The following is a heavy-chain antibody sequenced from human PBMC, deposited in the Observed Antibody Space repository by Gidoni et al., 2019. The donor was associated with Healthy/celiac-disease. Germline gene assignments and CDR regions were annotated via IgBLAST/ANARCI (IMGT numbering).Heavy chain of an antibody. J-gene: IGHJ4*02. V-gene: IGHV3-72*01. CDR3: ARVPKGGYHHLDYFDY. D-gene: IGHD3-16*01. CDR1: GFTFSDHY. Sequence: EVQLVESGGDLVQPGGSLRLSCAASGFTFSDHYMDWVRQAPGKGLEWVGRTRNKANSYTTEYAASVKGRFTISRDDSKNSLYLQMNSLKTEDTAVYYCARVPKGGYHHLDYFDYWGQGTLVTVSS. CDR2: TRNKANSYTT.